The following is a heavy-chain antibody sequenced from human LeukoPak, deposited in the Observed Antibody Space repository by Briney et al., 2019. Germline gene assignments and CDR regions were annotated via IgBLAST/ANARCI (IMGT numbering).Heavy chain of an antibody. V-gene: IGHV4-4*07. CDR3: AREGDYDFWSGPWDWFDP. CDR1: GGSISSYY. Sequence: SETLSLTCTVTGGSISSYYWSWLRQPAGKGLEWIGRIYTSGSTNYNPSLKSRVTISVDKSKNQFSLKLSSVTAADTAVYYCAREGDYDFWSGPWDWFDPWGQGTLVTVSS. J-gene: IGHJ5*02. CDR2: IYTSGST. D-gene: IGHD3-3*01.